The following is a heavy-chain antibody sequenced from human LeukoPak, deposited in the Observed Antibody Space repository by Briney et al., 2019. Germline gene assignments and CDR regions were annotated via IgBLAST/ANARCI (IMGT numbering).Heavy chain of an antibody. Sequence: ASVKVSRKASGGTFSSYAISWVRQAPGQGLEWMGRIIPILGIANYAQKFQGRVTITADKSTSTAYMELSSLRSEDTAVYYCARSVYVGSSWYQNWFDPWGQGTLVTVSS. J-gene: IGHJ5*02. CDR3: ARSVYVGSSWYQNWFDP. CDR2: IIPILGIA. CDR1: GGTFSSYA. D-gene: IGHD6-13*01. V-gene: IGHV1-69*04.